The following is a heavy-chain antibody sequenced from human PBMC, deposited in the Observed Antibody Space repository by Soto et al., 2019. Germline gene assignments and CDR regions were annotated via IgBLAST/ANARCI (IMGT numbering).Heavy chain of an antibody. D-gene: IGHD3-10*01. J-gene: IGHJ4*02. CDR1: GGSISSGDYY. CDR3: ARVEREYDGPFFDY. V-gene: IGHV4-30-4*01. Sequence: SETLSLTCTVSGGSISSGDYYWSWIRQPPGKGLEWIGYIYYTGTTYYNPSLKSRVTISVNTSKNQFSLKLSSVTAADTAVYYCARVEREYDGPFFDYWGQGTVVTVSS. CDR2: IYYTGTT.